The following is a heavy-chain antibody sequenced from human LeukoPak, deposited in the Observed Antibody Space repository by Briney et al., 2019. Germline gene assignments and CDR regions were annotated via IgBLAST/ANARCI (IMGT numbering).Heavy chain of an antibody. Sequence: ASVKVSCKASGYTFTSYGISWVRQAPGQGLEWMGWISAYNGNTNYAQKLRGRVTMTTDTSTSTAYMELRSLRSDDTAVYYCANVQPGNWFDPWGQGTLVTVSS. CDR3: ANVQPGNWFDP. D-gene: IGHD2-2*01. CDR2: ISAYNGNT. CDR1: GYTFTSYG. J-gene: IGHJ5*02. V-gene: IGHV1-18*01.